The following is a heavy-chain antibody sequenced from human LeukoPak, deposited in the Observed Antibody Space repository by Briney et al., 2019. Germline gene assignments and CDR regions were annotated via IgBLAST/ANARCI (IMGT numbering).Heavy chain of an antibody. V-gene: IGHV3-30-3*01. J-gene: IGHJ4*02. Sequence: GGSLRLSCAASGFTFSSYAMHWVRQAPGKGLEWVAVISYDGSNKYYADSVKGRFTISRDNSKNTLYLQMNSLRAEDTAVYYCARFYLARPHFDYWGQGTLVTVSS. CDR3: ARFYLARPHFDY. CDR1: GFTFSSYA. CDR2: ISYDGSNK.